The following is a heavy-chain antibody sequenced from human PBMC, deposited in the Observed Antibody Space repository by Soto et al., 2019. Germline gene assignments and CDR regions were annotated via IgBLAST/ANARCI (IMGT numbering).Heavy chain of an antibody. CDR3: ARGQLVADY. V-gene: IGHV3-48*01. J-gene: IGHJ4*02. CDR1: GFTFSSYS. Sequence: GGSLRLSCAASGFTFSSYSMNWVRQAPGKGLEWVSYISSSSSTIYYADSVKGRFTISRDNAKNSLYLQMNSLRAEDTAVYYCARGQLVADYWGQGTLVTVSS. D-gene: IGHD6-6*01. CDR2: ISSSSSTI.